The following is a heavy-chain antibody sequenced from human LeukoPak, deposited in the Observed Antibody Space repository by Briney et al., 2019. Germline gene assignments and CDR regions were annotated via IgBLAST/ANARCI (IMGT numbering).Heavy chain of an antibody. J-gene: IGHJ4*02. CDR1: GFTFSSYA. Sequence: GGSLRLSCAASGFTFSSYAMSWVRQSPGKGLEWVSAISGSGGSTYYADSVKGRFTISRDNSKNTLYLQMNSLRAEDTAVYYCAKLVQEVDDYDFWSGYYTGKNYWGQGTLVTVSS. V-gene: IGHV3-23*01. CDR2: ISGSGGST. D-gene: IGHD3-3*01. CDR3: AKLVQEVDDYDFWSGYYTGKNY.